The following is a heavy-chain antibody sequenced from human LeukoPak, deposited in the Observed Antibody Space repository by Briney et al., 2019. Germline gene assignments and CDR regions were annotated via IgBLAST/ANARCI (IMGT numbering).Heavy chain of an antibody. J-gene: IGHJ4*02. V-gene: IGHV3-7*01. CDR2: IKQDGSEK. CDR3: ARVYSSSSLPFDY. CDR1: GFTFSSYW. D-gene: IGHD6-6*01. Sequence: PGGSLRLSCAASGFTFSSYWMSWVRQAPGKGLEWVANIKQDGSEKYYVDSVKGRFTISRDNAKNSLYLQMNSLRAEDTAVYYCARVYSSSSLPFDYWGQGTLVTVSS.